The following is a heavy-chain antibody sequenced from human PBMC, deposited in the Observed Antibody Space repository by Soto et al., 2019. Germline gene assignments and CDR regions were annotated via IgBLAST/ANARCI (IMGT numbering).Heavy chain of an antibody. V-gene: IGHV3-11*06. Sequence: QVQLVETGGGLVKPGGSLRLSCAASGFTFSDYYMSWIRQAPGKGLEWVSYISSSSSYSNYADSVKGRFTISRDNAKNSLYLQMNSLRAEDTAVYYCASGLYPPNGALAYWGQGTLVAVSS. J-gene: IGHJ4*02. CDR1: GFTFSDYY. CDR2: ISSSSSYS. CDR3: ASGLYPPNGALAY. D-gene: IGHD2-2*02.